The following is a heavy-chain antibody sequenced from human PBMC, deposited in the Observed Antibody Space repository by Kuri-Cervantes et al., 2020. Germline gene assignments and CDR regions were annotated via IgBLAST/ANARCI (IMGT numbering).Heavy chain of an antibody. CDR2: INPSGGST. D-gene: IGHD5-12*01. Sequence: ASVKVSCKASGYTFTSYYMHWVRQAPGQGLEWMGIINPSGGSTSYAQKFQGRVTMTRDTSTSTVYMELSSLRSEDTAVYYCARDGPKSSGGYEHTYYYYGMDVWGQGTLVTVSS. CDR1: GYTFTSYY. J-gene: IGHJ6*02. CDR3: ARDGPKSSGGYEHTYYYYGMDV. V-gene: IGHV1-46*01.